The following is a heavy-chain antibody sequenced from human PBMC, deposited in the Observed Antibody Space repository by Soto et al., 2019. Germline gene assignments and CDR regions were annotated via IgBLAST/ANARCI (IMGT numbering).Heavy chain of an antibody. CDR2: INHSGST. CDR1: GGSFSGYY. CDR3: ARGLGSVVSYYYFDY. J-gene: IGHJ4*02. Sequence: QVQLQQWGAGLLKPSETLSLTCAVYGGSFSGYYWSWIRQPPGKGLEWIGEINHSGSTNYKPSLKSRVTISVDTSKNQFSLKLSSVTAADTAVYYCARGLGSVVSYYYFDYWGQGTLVTVSS. V-gene: IGHV4-34*01. D-gene: IGHD3-22*01.